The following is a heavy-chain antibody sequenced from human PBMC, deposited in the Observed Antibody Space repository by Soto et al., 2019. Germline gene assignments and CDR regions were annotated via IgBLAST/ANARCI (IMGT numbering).Heavy chain of an antibody. D-gene: IGHD3-10*01. Sequence: GESLKISCKGSGYSFTSYWIGWVRQMPGKGLEWMGIIYPGDSDTRYSPSFEGQVTISADKSISTAYLQWSSLKASDTAMYYCARQLSRGAEAKDAFDIWGQGTMVTVSS. CDR2: IYPGDSDT. CDR3: ARQLSRGAEAKDAFDI. V-gene: IGHV5-51*01. CDR1: GYSFTSYW. J-gene: IGHJ3*02.